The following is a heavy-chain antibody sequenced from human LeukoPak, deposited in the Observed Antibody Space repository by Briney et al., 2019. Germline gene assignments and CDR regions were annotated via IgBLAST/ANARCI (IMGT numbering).Heavy chain of an antibody. CDR2: IYPGDSDT. Sequence: GESLKISCKGSGYSFTSYWIGWVRQMPGKGLEWMGIIYPGDSDTRYSPSFQGQVTISADKSISTAYLQWSSLKASDTAMYYCARLSPPGYCSSTSCSTFDYWGQGTLVTVSS. CDR1: GYSFTSYW. CDR3: ARLSPPGYCSSTSCSTFDY. D-gene: IGHD2-2*02. V-gene: IGHV5-51*01. J-gene: IGHJ4*02.